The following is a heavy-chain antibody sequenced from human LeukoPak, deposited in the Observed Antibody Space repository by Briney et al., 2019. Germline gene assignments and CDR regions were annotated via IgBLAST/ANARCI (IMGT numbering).Heavy chain of an antibody. Sequence: PSETLSLTCTVSGGSISSYYWSWIRQPPGKGLEWIGYIHYSGGITYYNPSLKSRVTISVDTSKNQFSLKLSSVTAADTAVYYCARAVYSSSWYDYWGQGTLVTVSS. J-gene: IGHJ4*02. CDR3: ARAVYSSSWYDY. D-gene: IGHD6-13*01. CDR2: IHYSGGIT. CDR1: GGSISSYY. V-gene: IGHV4-59*01.